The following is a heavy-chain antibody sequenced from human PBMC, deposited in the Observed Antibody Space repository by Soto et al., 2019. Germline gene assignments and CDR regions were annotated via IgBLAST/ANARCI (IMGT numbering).Heavy chain of an antibody. CDR1: GGTFSSYA. D-gene: IGHD2-15*01. CDR3: AGLIVVVVAATSDAFDI. Sequence: SVKVSCKASGGTFSSYAISWVRQAPGQGLEWMGGIIPIFGTANYAQKFQGRVTITADKSTSTAYMELSSLRSEDTAVYYCAGLIVVVVAATSDAFDIWGQGTMVTVSS. J-gene: IGHJ3*02. CDR2: IIPIFGTA. V-gene: IGHV1-69*06.